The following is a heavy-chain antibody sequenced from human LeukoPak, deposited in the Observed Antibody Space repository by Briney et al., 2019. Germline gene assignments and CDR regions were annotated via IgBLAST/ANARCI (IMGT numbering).Heavy chain of an antibody. CDR1: GGSISAYY. CDR2: FLYSGST. Sequence: SETLSLTCTVSGGSISAYYWSWIRQPPGKGLEGIADFLYSGSTNYNPSLESRVTISLDTSKNQFSLKLNSVTAADTAVYYCAGGRSGYYGSGSYDNWGQGTLVTVSS. CDR3: AGGRSGYYGSGSYDN. V-gene: IGHV4-59*01. D-gene: IGHD3-10*01. J-gene: IGHJ4*02.